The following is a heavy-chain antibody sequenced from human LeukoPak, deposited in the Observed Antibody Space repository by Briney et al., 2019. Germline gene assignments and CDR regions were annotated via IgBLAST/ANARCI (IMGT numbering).Heavy chain of an antibody. D-gene: IGHD4-23*01. CDR3: AKFLDYGGNTRGRYFDY. Sequence: GGSLRLSCAASGFTFSSYAMSWVRQAPGKGLEWVSAISGSGGSTYYADSVKGRFTISRDNSKNTLYLQMTSLRAEDTAVYYCAKFLDYGGNTRGRYFDYWGQGTLVTVSS. V-gene: IGHV3-23*01. CDR2: ISGSGGST. CDR1: GFTFSSYA. J-gene: IGHJ4*02.